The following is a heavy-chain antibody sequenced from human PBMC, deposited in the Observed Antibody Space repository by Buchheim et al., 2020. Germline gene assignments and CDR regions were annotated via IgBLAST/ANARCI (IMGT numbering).Heavy chain of an antibody. V-gene: IGHV3-30*18. Sequence: QVQLVESGGGVVQPGRSLRLSCAASGFIFSSYGMHWVRQAPGKGLEWVAVISYDGSNKYYADSVKGRFTISRDNSKNTLYLQMNSLRAEDTAVYYCAKAYYYDSSGYYYENPNHFDYWGQGTL. D-gene: IGHD3-22*01. J-gene: IGHJ4*02. CDR2: ISYDGSNK. CDR1: GFIFSSYG. CDR3: AKAYYYDSSGYYYENPNHFDY.